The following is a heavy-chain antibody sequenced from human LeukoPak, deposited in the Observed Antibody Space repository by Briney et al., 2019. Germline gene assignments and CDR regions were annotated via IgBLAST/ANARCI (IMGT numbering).Heavy chain of an antibody. CDR1: GYTFTGYY. Sequence: ASVKVSCKASGYTFTGYYMHWVRQAPGQGLEWMGWINPNSGGTNCAQKFQGRVTMTRDTSISTAYMELSRLRSDDTAVYYCAREGDYYDSSGYYPKAFDYWGQGTLVTVSS. CDR2: INPNSGGT. J-gene: IGHJ4*02. V-gene: IGHV1-2*02. CDR3: AREGDYYDSSGYYPKAFDY. D-gene: IGHD3-22*01.